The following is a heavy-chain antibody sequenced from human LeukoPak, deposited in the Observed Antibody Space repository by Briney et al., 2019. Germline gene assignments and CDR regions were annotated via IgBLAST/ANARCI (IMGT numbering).Heavy chain of an antibody. V-gene: IGHV3-30-3*01. CDR1: GFTFSSYA. D-gene: IGHD5-12*01. J-gene: IGHJ3*02. Sequence: GGSLRLSCAASGFTFSSYAIHWVRQAPGKRLEWVADISLDGSKTYYTDSVKGRFSITRDNSKNTLNLQMNSLRVEDTAVYYCARGAGPTIGAFDIWGQGTMVTVS. CDR2: ISLDGSKT. CDR3: ARGAGPTIGAFDI.